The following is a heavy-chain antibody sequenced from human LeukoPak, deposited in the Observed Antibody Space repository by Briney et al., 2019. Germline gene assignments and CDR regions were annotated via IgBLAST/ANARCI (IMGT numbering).Heavy chain of an antibody. Sequence: GGSLRLSCVVSGITLSNYGMSWVRQAPGKGLEWVSGISERGGSTNYADSVKGRFTISRDDSKNTVYLQMNSLRADDTAVYHCAKGGRRHYGDYVAFWGQGTLVTVSS. D-gene: IGHD4-17*01. J-gene: IGHJ4*02. CDR1: GITLSNYG. CDR2: ISERGGST. V-gene: IGHV3-23*01. CDR3: AKGGRRHYGDYVAF.